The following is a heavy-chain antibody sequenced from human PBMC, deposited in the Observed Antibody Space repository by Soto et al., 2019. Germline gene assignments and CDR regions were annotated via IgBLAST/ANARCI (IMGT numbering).Heavy chain of an antibody. CDR1: GDSISSSNW. J-gene: IGHJ4*02. D-gene: IGHD6-19*01. CDR2: IYHSGNT. CDR3: ARGSHSSGWYLGY. Sequence: QVQLQESGPGLVKPSGTLSLTCTVSGDSISSSNWWSWVRQPPGQGLEWIGEIYHSGNTNNNPSLKTRVPISVDKSKNQFSLTLRSVTAADTAVHYCARGSHSSGWYLGYWDQGTLVTVSS. V-gene: IGHV4-4*02.